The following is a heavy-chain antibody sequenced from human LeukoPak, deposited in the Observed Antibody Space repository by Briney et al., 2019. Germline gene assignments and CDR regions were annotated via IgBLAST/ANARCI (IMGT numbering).Heavy chain of an antibody. CDR1: GGTFNSYA. V-gene: IGHV1-69*13. Sequence: SVTVSCTASGGTFNSYAISWVRQAPGQGLEWMGGIIPIFDTANYAQKFQGRVTITADESTCTAYMELSSLRSEDTAVYYCATRYCTNGVCSNTYYYYYGMDVWGQGTTVTVSS. CDR2: IIPIFDTA. CDR3: ATRYCTNGVCSNTYYYYYGMDV. D-gene: IGHD2-8*01. J-gene: IGHJ6*02.